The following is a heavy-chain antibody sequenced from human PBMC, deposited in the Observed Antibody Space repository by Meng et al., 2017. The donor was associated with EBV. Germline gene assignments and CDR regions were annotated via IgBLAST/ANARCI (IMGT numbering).Heavy chain of an antibody. CDR1: GGSVSSGSYY. CDR2: IYYSGST. V-gene: IGHV4-61*01. CDR3: ARGRYYGDYFWFDP. D-gene: IGHD4-17*01. J-gene: IGHJ5*02. Sequence: QVELQEPGPGPVKPSGTLSSPCTVPGGSVSSGSYYWSWIRQPPGKGLEWIGYIYYSGSTNYNPSLKSRVTISVDTSKNQFSLKLSSVTAADTAVYYCARGRYYGDYFWFDPWGQGTLVTVSS.